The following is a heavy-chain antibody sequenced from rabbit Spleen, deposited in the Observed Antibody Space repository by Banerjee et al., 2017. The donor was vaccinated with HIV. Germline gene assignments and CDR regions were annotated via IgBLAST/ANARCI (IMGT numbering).Heavy chain of an antibody. V-gene: IGHV1S7*01. D-gene: IGHD4-1*01. Sequence: QLEESGGDLVKPGGSLKLSCTASGFTLSSYYMNWVRQAPGKGLEWIGYIDPVFGITYYANWVNGRFSISRENAQNTLYLQLNSLTAADTATYFCARDLAGVIGWNFNLWGPGTLVTVS. J-gene: IGHJ4*01. CDR1: GFTLSSYY. CDR3: ARDLAGVIGWNFNL. CDR2: IDPVFGIT.